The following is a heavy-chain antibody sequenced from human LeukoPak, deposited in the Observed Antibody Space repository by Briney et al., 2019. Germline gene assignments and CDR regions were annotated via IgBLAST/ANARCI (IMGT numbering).Heavy chain of an antibody. V-gene: IGHV3-21*01. CDR1: GFTFSSYS. CDR2: ISSSSSYI. D-gene: IGHD1-26*01. Sequence: PGGSLRLSCAASGFTFSSYSMNWVRQAPGKGLEWVSSISSSSSYIYYADSVKGRFTISRDNAKNSLYLQMNSLRAEDTAVYYCARSGPSGSYILADYWGQGTLVTVSS. CDR3: ARSGPSGSYILADY. J-gene: IGHJ4*02.